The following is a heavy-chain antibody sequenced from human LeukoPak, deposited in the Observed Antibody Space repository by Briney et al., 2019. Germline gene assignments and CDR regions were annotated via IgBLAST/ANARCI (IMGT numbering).Heavy chain of an antibody. CDR3: AKDNIGVGLRGITMVRGVSDY. J-gene: IGHJ4*02. D-gene: IGHD3-10*01. CDR1: GYTFTSYG. CDR2: ISAYNGNT. Sequence: ASVKVSCKASGYTFTSYGISWVRQAPGQGLEWMGWISAYNGNTNYAQKLQGRVTMTTDTSTSTAYMELRSLRSDDTAVYYCAKDNIGVGLRGITMVRGVSDYWGQGTLVTVSS. V-gene: IGHV1-18*01.